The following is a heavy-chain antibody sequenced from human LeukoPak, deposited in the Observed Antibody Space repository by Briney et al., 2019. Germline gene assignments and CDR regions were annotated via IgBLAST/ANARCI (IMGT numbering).Heavy chain of an antibody. J-gene: IGHJ4*02. V-gene: IGHV3-30*02. Sequence: GGSLRLSCAASGFTFSSYGMHWVRQAPGKGLEWVAFIRYDGSNKYYADSVKGRFTISRDNSKNTLYLQMNSLRAEDTAVYYCAKDHGRYGDLSSPMYYFDYWGQGTLVTVSS. CDR1: GFTFSSYG. CDR3: AKDHGRYGDLSSPMYYFDY. CDR2: IRYDGSNK. D-gene: IGHD4-17*01.